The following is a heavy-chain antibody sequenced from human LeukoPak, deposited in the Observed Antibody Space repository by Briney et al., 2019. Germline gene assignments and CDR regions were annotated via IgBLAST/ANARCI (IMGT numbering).Heavy chain of an antibody. CDR3: VRVRGLRFLEWFDY. D-gene: IGHD3-3*01. Sequence: SETLSLTCTVSGGSISSYYWGWIRQPPGKGLEWIGSIYYSGSTYYNPSLKSRVTISVDTSKSQFSLKLSSVTAADTAVYYCVRVRGLRFLEWFDYWGQGTLVTVSS. V-gene: IGHV4-39*01. CDR1: GGSISSYY. CDR2: IYYSGST. J-gene: IGHJ5*01.